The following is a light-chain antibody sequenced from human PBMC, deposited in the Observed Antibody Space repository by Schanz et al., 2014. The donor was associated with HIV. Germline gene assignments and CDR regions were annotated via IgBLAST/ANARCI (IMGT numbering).Light chain of an antibody. CDR2: EVI. Sequence: QSALTQPPSASGSPGQSVTISCTGTSSDGGYYNFLSWSQQHPGNAPKLIIYEVINRPSGVPDRFSGSKSGNTASLTVSGLQADDEADYYCSSYTSSSTYVFGTGTKLTVL. CDR3: SSYTSSSTYV. J-gene: IGLJ1*01. V-gene: IGLV2-8*01. CDR1: SSDGGYYNF.